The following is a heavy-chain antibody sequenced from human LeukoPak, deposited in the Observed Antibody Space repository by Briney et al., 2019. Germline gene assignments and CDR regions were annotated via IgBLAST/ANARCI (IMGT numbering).Heavy chain of an antibody. CDR1: GGSISSYY. J-gene: IGHJ3*02. CDR3: ARGYYDSSGYYADAFDI. CDR2: IYTSGST. V-gene: IGHV4-4*09. D-gene: IGHD3-22*01. Sequence: SETLSLTCTVSGGSISSYYWSWIRQPPGKGLEWIGYIYTSGSTNYNPSLKSRVTISVDTSKNQFSLRLSSVTAADTAVYYCARGYYDSSGYYADAFDIWGQGTMVTVSS.